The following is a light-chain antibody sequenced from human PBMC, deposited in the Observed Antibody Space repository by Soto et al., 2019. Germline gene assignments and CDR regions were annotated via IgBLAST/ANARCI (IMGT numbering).Light chain of an antibody. CDR2: GAS. CDR3: QQYGSSAPIT. CDR1: QSVSSNY. V-gene: IGKV3-20*01. Sequence: EVVLTQSPGTLSLSPGERATLSCRASQSVSSNYLAWYQQKPGQAPSLLIHGASSRATGIPDRFSGSGSGTDFALTISRLEPEDFAMYYCQQYGSSAPITFGQGTRLEFE. J-gene: IGKJ5*01.